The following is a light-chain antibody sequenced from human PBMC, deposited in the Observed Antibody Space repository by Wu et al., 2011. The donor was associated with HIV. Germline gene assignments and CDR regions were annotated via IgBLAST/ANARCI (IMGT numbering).Light chain of an antibody. CDR2: GAS. V-gene: IGKV3-11*01. Sequence: SPATLSLSPGERATLSCRASQDISTYLAWYQQIPGQAPRLLIFGASNRASGVPDRFRGTGSGTDFTLTVSSLEPADFAVYYCQQSSNWPRTFGQGTRLEIK. CDR3: QQSSNWPRT. CDR1: QDISTY. J-gene: IGKJ5*01.